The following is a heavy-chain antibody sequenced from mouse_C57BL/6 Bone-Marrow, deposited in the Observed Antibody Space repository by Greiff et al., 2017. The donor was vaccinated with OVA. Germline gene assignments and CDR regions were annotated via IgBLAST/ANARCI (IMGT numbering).Heavy chain of an antibody. V-gene: IGHV5-12*01. CDR2: ISNGGGSS. D-gene: IGHD2-4*01. CDR3: ARQGYDYDVFAY. CDR1: GFTFSDYY. Sequence: EVKLVESGGGLVQPGGSLKLSCAASGFTFSDYYMYWVRQTPEKRLEWVAYISNGGGSSCYPDTVKGRFTISRDNAKNTLYLQMSRLKSEDTAMYYCARQGYDYDVFAYWGQGTLVTVSA. J-gene: IGHJ3*01.